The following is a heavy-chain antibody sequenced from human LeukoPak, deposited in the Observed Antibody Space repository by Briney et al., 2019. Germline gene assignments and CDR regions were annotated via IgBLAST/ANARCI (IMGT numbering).Heavy chain of an antibody. CDR2: IYASGST. CDR1: GGSISSYY. J-gene: IGHJ4*02. CDR3: ARENDYGDSFDY. V-gene: IGHV4-4*07. Sequence: SETLSLTCTVSGGSISSYYWSWIRQPPGKGLEWIGRIYASGSTNYNPSLKSRVTMSVDTSKNQFSLKLSSVTAADTAVYYCARENDYGDSFDYWGQGTLVTVSS. D-gene: IGHD4-17*01.